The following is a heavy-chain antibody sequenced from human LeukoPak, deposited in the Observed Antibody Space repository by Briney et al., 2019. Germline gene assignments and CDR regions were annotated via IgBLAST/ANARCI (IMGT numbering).Heavy chain of an antibody. J-gene: IGHJ4*02. D-gene: IGHD5-24*01. CDR2: ISGSGDST. CDR1: GFTFSNYG. V-gene: IGHV3-23*01. CDR3: VRRDGYNFDY. Sequence: GGSLRLSCAASGFTFSNYGMSWVRQAPGKGLEWVSSISGSGDSTYYADSVRGRFTISRDNSKNTVYLQMGNLRVEDTAVHYCVRRDGYNFDYWGQGTLVTVSS.